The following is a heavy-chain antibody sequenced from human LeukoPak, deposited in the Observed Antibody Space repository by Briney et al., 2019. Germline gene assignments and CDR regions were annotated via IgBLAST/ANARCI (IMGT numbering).Heavy chain of an antibody. CDR3: ARSYDYVWGSYRSYYFDY. V-gene: IGHV1-8*01. J-gene: IGHJ4*02. CDR1: GYTFTSYD. D-gene: IGHD3-16*02. CDR2: MNPNSANT. Sequence: ASVKVSCKASGYTFTSYDINWVRQATGQGLEWMGWMNPNSANTGYAQKFQGRVTMTRNTSISTAYMELSRLRSDDTAVYYCARSYDYVWGSYRSYYFDYWGQGTLVTVSS.